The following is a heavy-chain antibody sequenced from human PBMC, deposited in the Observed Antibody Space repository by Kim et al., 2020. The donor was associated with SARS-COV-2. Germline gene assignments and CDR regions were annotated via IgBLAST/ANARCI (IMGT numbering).Heavy chain of an antibody. CDR2: ISWNSGSI. CDR3: AKSHSGYDWAAGGFAFDP. V-gene: IGHV3-9*01. CDR1: GFTFDDYA. Sequence: GGSLRLSCAASGFTFDDYAMHWVRQAPGKGLEWVSGISWNSGSIGYADSVKGRFTISRDNAKNSLYLQMNSLRAEDTALYYCAKSHSGYDWAAGGFAFDPWGQGTLVTVSS. D-gene: IGHD5-12*01. J-gene: IGHJ5*02.